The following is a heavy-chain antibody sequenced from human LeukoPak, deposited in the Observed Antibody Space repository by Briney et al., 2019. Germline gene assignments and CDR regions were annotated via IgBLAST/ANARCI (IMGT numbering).Heavy chain of an antibody. J-gene: IGHJ3*02. CDR2: IASDGSHT. D-gene: IGHD2-8*01. Sequence: PGGSLRLSCAASGFTFSTYFMHWVRQAPGKGLEWVAVIASDGSHTFYVESVKGRFTISRDNSKNTLYLQMNSLRAEDTAVYFCAKERKDTNVHSGAFDIWGQGTMVTVSS. CDR3: AKERKDTNVHSGAFDI. V-gene: IGHV3-30-3*01. CDR1: GFTFSTYF.